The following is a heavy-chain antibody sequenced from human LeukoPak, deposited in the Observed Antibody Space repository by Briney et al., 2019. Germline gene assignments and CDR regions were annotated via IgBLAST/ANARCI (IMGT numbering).Heavy chain of an antibody. J-gene: IGHJ4*02. CDR3: ARNWFSTYFDY. Sequence: PGGALRLSCAAPGFTVSGYFMSWVRQAPGKGLEWVSLLYSDGNTYYADSVKGRFTISRDNSKNTLYLQLNSLRAEDSAVCYCARNWFSTYFDYWGQGALVTVSS. CDR1: GFTVSGYF. D-gene: IGHD3-10*01. CDR2: LYSDGNT. V-gene: IGHV3-53*01.